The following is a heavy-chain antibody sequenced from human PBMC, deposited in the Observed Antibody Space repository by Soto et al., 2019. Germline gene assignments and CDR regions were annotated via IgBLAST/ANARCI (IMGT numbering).Heavy chain of an antibody. CDR1: GFTFSSYP. Sequence: GGSLRLSCAASGFTFSSYPMSWVRQAPGKGLEWVSLFSTSGNTAYYADSVKGRFTTSRDNSKNTLYLQMNSLRAEDTAVYYCASSPSFATRYGDYCDVKDVWGRGT. CDR2: FSTSGNTA. V-gene: IGHV3-23*01. CDR3: ASSPSFATRYGDYCDVKDV. D-gene: IGHD4-17*01. J-gene: IGHJ3*01.